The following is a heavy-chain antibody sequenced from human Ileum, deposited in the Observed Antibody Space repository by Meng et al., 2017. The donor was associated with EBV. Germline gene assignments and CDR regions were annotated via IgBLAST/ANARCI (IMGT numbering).Heavy chain of an antibody. Sequence: QVQVVQCGGGTDGPAGTLGLTCAAAAFTTKNYNTTWIRQPPGKGREWISAISYTSTTIHQAYSVKGRCTITSDDDNNSLYLQMSSIRAEDTAVYYCARARSSSSHSAIAYYWGQGTLVTVSS. J-gene: IGHJ4*02. CDR1: AFTTKNYN. D-gene: IGHD5-18*01. CDR2: ISYTSTTI. CDR3: ARARSSSSHSAIAYY. V-gene: IGHV3-11*01.